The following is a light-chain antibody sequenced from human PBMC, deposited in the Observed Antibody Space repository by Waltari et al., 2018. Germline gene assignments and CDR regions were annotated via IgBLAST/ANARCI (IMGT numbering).Light chain of an antibody. J-gene: IGLJ3*02. Sequence: QSALTPPRSVSGSPGQSVTIPCPGTSSDVGGSNHVSWYQQHPGKAPKLMIFDVTSRPSGVPDRFSGSKSGNTASLTISGLQAEDEADYYCCSYAGSIWVFGGGTRMTVL. CDR3: CSYAGSIWV. CDR2: DVT. CDR1: SSDVGGSNH. V-gene: IGLV2-11*01.